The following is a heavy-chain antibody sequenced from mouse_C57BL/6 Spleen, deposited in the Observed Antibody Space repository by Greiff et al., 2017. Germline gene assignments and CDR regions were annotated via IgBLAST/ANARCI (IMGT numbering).Heavy chain of an antibody. J-gene: IGHJ4*01. CDR1: GYSITSGYY. D-gene: IGHD3-2*02. Sequence: VQLKESGPGLVKPSQSLSLTCSVTGYSITSGYYWNWIRQFPGNKLEWMGYISYDGSNNYNPSLKNRISITRDTSKNQFFLKLNSVTTEDTATYDCARDQTSQATGYAMDYWGQGTSVTVSS. CDR3: ARDQTSQATGYAMDY. CDR2: ISYDGSN. V-gene: IGHV3-6*01.